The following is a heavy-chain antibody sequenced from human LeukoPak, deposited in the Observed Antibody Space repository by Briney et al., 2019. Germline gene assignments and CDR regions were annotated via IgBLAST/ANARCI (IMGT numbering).Heavy chain of an antibody. J-gene: IGHJ4*02. CDR2: IYYSGSA. CDR3: ARVNYGSATKEDY. V-gene: IGHV4-31*03. Sequence: PSQTLSLTCTVSGGSISSGGYYWSWIRQHPGKGLEWIGYIYYSGSAYYNPSLKSRVTISVDTSENQFSLKLSSVAAADTAVYYCARVNYGSATKEDYWGQGTLVTVSS. CDR1: GGSISSGGYY. D-gene: IGHD3-10*01.